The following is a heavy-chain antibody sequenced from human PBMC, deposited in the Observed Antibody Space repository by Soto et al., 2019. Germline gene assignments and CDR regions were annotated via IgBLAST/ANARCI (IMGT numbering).Heavy chain of an antibody. CDR2: IHSDGSST. J-gene: IGHJ4*02. D-gene: IGHD3-10*01. CDR3: ARGGAGCFDY. V-gene: IGHV3-74*01. Sequence: EVQLVESGGGLVQPGGSLRLSCAASGFTFSNYWMHWVRQAPGKGLVWVSRIHSDGSSTTYADSVKGRFTISRDNTKNTVYLQMNSPRADDTAVYYCARGGAGCFDYWGQGALVTVSS. CDR1: GFTFSNYW.